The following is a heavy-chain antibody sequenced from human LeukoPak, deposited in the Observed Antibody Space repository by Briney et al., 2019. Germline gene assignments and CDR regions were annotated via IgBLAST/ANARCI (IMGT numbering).Heavy chain of an antibody. Sequence: PSQTLSLTCTVSGGSISSGAYYWSWIRQPPGKGLEWSGNIYYTGSTYYNPSLKSRVTMSVATSKSQFSLKLSSVTAADTAVYYCARGSSSSGWFDPWGEGTLVTVSS. J-gene: IGHJ5*02. V-gene: IGHV4-30-4*01. CDR2: IYYTGST. D-gene: IGHD6-6*01. CDR3: ARGSSSSGWFDP. CDR1: GGSISSGAYY.